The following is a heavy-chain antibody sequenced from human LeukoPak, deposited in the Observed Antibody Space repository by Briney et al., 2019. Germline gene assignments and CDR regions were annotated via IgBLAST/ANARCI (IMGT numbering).Heavy chain of an antibody. CDR2: IKQDGSEK. D-gene: IGHD1-26*01. CDR1: GFTFSSYW. J-gene: IGHJ4*02. Sequence: PGGSLRLSCAASGFTFSSYWMSWVRQAPGKGLEWVANIKQDGSEKYYVDSVKGRFTISRDNAKTSLYMQMNSLRAEDTAVYYCARGMSGELLFDYWGQGTLVTVSS. V-gene: IGHV3-7*01. CDR3: ARGMSGELLFDY.